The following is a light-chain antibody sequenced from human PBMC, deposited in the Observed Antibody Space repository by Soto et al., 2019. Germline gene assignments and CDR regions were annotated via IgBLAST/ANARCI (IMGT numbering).Light chain of an antibody. Sequence: EIVLTQSPATLSLSPGAIATLSCRASQSVGSYLAWYQQKPGQAPRLLISDASNRATGIPARFRGSGSGTDFTLTISSLEPEDFAIYYCQQRSRWPTVGGGTKVEIK. CDR1: QSVGSY. J-gene: IGKJ4*01. CDR3: QQRSRWPT. V-gene: IGKV3-11*01. CDR2: DAS.